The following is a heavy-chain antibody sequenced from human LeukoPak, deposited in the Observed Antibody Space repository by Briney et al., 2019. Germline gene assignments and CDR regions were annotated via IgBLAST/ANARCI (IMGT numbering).Heavy chain of an antibody. D-gene: IGHD2-21*02. Sequence: GGSLRLSCAASGFTFSSYSMNWVRQAPGKGLEWVSYISSSSSSIYYADSVKGRFTISRDNSKNTLYLQMNSLRAEDTAVYYCARGCGGDCYYLDYWGQGTLVTVSS. CDR3: ARGCGGDCYYLDY. CDR2: ISSSSSSI. J-gene: IGHJ4*02. V-gene: IGHV3-48*01. CDR1: GFTFSSYS.